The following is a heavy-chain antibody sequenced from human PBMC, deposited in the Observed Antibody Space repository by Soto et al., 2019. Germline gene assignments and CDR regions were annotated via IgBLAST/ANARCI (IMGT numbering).Heavy chain of an antibody. CDR1: GYSISSGYY. V-gene: IGHV4-38-2*01. J-gene: IGHJ4*02. CDR3: ASSIAAAGGYFDY. CDR2: IYHSGST. Sequence: SETLSLTCAVSGYSISSGYYWGWIRQPPGKGLEWIGSIYHSGSTYYNPSLKSRVTISVDTSKNQFSLKLSSVTAADTAVYYCASSIAAAGGYFDYWGQGXLVTVYS. D-gene: IGHD6-13*01.